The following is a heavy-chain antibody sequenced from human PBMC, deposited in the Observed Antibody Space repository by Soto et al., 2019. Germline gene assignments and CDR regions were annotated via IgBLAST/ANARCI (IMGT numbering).Heavy chain of an antibody. J-gene: IGHJ4*02. CDR3: AREGYGWLRSLDY. D-gene: IGHD5-12*01. CDR2: IWYDGSNK. V-gene: IGHV3-33*01. CDR1: GFTFSSYG. Sequence: GGSLRLSCAASGFTFSSYGMHWVRQAPGKGLEWVAVIWYDGSNKYYADSVKGRFTISRDNSKNTLYLQMNSLRAEDTAVYYCAREGYGWLRSLDYWGQGTLVTVSS.